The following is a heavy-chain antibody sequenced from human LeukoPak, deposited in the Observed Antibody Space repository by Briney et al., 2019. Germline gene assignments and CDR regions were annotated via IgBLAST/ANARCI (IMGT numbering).Heavy chain of an antibody. V-gene: IGHV3-30*18. Sequence: GGSLRLSCAASGFTFSSYGMHWVRQAPGKGLEWVAVISYDGSNKYYADSVKGRFTISRDNSKNTLYLQMNSLRAEDTAVYYCAKWELRCYYGMDVWGQGTTVTVSS. CDR2: ISYDGSNK. CDR3: AKWELRCYYGMDV. CDR1: GFTFSSYG. J-gene: IGHJ6*02. D-gene: IGHD1-26*01.